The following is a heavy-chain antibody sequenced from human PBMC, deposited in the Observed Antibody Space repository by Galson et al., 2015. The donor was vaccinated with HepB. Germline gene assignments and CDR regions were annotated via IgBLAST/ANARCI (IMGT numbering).Heavy chain of an antibody. D-gene: IGHD6-19*01. CDR3: ARVSVAGLAHR. J-gene: IGHJ6*02. CDR1: GFTFSSYA. Sequence: LRLSCAASGFTFSSYAMHWVRQAPGKGLEWVAVISYDGSNKYYADSVKGRFTISRDNSKNTLYLQMNSLRAEDTAVYHCARVSVAGLAHRWGQGTTVTVSS. CDR2: ISYDGSNK. V-gene: IGHV3-30*04.